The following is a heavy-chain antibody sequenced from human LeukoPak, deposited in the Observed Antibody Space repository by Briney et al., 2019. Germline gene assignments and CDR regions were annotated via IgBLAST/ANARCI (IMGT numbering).Heavy chain of an antibody. J-gene: IGHJ4*02. Sequence: SETLSLTCAVYGGSFSGYYWSWIRQPPGKGLEWIGEINHSGSTNYNPSLKSRATISVDTSKNQFSLKLSSVTAADTAVYYCATSIAAAGKNFDYWGQGTLVTVSS. CDR2: INHSGST. CDR3: ATSIAAAGKNFDY. CDR1: GGSFSGYY. V-gene: IGHV4-34*01. D-gene: IGHD6-13*01.